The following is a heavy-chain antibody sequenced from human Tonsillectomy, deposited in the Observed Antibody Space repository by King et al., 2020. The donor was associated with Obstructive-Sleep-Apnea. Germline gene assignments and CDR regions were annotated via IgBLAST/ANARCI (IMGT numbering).Heavy chain of an antibody. V-gene: IGHV3-66*01. J-gene: IGHJ4*02. D-gene: IGHD1-1*01. Sequence: VQLVESGGDLVQPGGSLRLSCAASGFTVSSNYMSWVRQAPGKGLEWVSVIYSGGSTYYADSVQGRFTISRDNSKNTLYLQMNSLRVEDTAVYYCARDHLSGTWSPGADYWGQGTLVTVSS. CDR2: IYSGGST. CDR1: GFTVSSNY. CDR3: ARDHLSGTWSPGADY.